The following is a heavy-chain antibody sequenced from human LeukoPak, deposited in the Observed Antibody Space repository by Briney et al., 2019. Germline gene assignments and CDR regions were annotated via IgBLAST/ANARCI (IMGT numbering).Heavy chain of an antibody. CDR3: ARAFRRDYFDY. J-gene: IGHJ4*02. CDR1: GFTFSSYA. Sequence: GGSLRLSCAASGFTFSSYAMSWVRQAPGKGLEWVSVIYSGGSTYYADSVKGRFTISRDNSKNTLYLQMNSLRAEDTAVYYCARAFRRDYFDYWGQGTLVTVSS. CDR2: IYSGGST. V-gene: IGHV3-53*01.